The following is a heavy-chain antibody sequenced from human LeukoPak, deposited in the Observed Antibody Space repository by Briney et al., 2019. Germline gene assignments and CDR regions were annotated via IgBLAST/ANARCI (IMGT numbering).Heavy chain of an antibody. V-gene: IGHV1-18*01. D-gene: IGHD3-10*01. CDR2: ISAYNGNT. J-gene: IGHJ4*02. CDR3: ARDQLPTYYYGSGSYSAGY. Sequence: ASVKVSCKASGGTFSSYLISWVRQAPGQGLEWMGWISAYNGNTNYAQKLQGRVTMTTDTSTSTAYMELRSLRSDDTAVYYCARDQLPTYYYGSGSYSAGYWGQGTLVTVSS. CDR1: GGTFSSYL.